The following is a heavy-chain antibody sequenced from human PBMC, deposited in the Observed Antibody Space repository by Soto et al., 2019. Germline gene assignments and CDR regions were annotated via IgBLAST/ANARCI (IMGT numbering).Heavy chain of an antibody. J-gene: IGHJ5*02. CDR1: GGSISSYY. CDR2: IYYSGST. CDR3: ARRNIFYDSSGYYYGWFDP. V-gene: IGHV4-59*01. Sequence: PSETLSLTCTVSGGSISSYYWSWIRQPPGKGLEWIGYIYYSGSTNYNPSLKSRVTISVDTSKNQFSLKLSSVTAADTAVYYCARRNIFYDSSGYYYGWFDPWGQGTLVTVLL. D-gene: IGHD3-22*01.